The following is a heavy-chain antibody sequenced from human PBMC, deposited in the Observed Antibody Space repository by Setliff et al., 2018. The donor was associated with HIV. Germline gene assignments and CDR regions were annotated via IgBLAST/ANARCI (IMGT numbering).Heavy chain of an antibody. CDR1: GGSISSYY. V-gene: IGHV4-59*01. Sequence: SETLSLTCTVSGGSISSYYWSWIRQPPGKGLEWIGYIYYSGSTNYNPSLKSRVTISVDTSKNQFSLKLSSVTAADTAVYYCAVVAPGNWFDPWGQGTLVTVSS. CDR3: AVVAPGNWFDP. CDR2: IYYSGST. J-gene: IGHJ5*02. D-gene: IGHD3-22*01.